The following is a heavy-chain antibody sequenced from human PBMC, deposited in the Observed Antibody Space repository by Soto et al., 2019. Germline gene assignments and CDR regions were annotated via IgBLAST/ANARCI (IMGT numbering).Heavy chain of an antibody. V-gene: IGHV3-7*01. CDR3: ARVGRSSGSLGY. CDR2: IKQDGSEK. D-gene: IGHD6-19*01. CDR1: GFTFSSYW. J-gene: IGHJ4*02. Sequence: EVQLVESGGGLVQPGGSLRLSCAAAGFTFSSYWRTWVRQAPGKGLEWVANIKQDGSEKYYVDSVKGRFTISRDNAKNSLYLQMNSLRAEDTAVYYCARVGRSSGSLGYWGQGTLVTVSS.